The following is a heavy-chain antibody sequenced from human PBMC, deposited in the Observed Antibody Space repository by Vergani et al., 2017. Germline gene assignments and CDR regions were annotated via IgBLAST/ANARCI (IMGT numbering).Heavy chain of an antibody. CDR2: IIPIFGTA. J-gene: IGHJ6*03. V-gene: IGHV1-69*01. CDR3: ARGVSASPLPYDYYYMDV. D-gene: IGHD2-21*01. CDR1: GGTFSSYA. Sequence: QVQLVQSGAEVKKPGSSVKVSCKASGGTFSSYAISWVRQAPGQGLEWMGGIIPIFGTANYAQKFQGRVTITADESTSTAYMELSSLRSEDTAVYYCARGVSASPLPYDYYYMDVWGKGTTVTVSS.